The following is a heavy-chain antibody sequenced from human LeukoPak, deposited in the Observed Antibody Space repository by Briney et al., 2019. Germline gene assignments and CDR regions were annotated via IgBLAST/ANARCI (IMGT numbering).Heavy chain of an antibody. CDR2: INPNSGGT. CDR3: ARVTFGGVVFPY. J-gene: IGHJ4*02. V-gene: IGHV1-2*02. Sequence: ASVKVSCKASGYTFTGFYMHWVRQAPGQGLEWMGWINPNSGGTNYAQKFQGRVTMTRDTSISTAYMELSSLRSDDTAVYYCARVTFGGVVFPYWGQGTLVTVSS. D-gene: IGHD3-16*01. CDR1: GYTFTGFY.